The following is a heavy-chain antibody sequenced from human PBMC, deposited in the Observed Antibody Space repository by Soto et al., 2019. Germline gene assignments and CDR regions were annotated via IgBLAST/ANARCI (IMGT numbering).Heavy chain of an antibody. D-gene: IGHD1-26*01. J-gene: IGHJ4*02. CDR3: ARRGSGSYYDY. V-gene: IGHV3-23*01. CDR1: GFTFSSDA. Sequence: EVQLLESGGGLVQPGGSLRLSCAASGFTFSSDAMRWVRQAPVKGLEWVSAISGSGGSTYYADSVKGRFTISRDNSKNTLYLQMNSLRAEDTAVYYCARRGSGSYYDYWAREPWSPSPQ. CDR2: ISGSGGST.